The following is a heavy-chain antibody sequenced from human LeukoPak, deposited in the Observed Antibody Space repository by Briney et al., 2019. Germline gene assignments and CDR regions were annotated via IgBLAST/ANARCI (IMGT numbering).Heavy chain of an antibody. J-gene: IGHJ4*02. CDR3: AKDLSYEGLSDY. D-gene: IGHD2/OR15-2a*01. CDR1: GFTFSSYA. Sequence: PGGSLRLSCAASGFTFSSYAMHWVRQAPGKGLERVAVISYDGSNKYYADSVKGRFTISRDNSKNTLYLQMNSLRAEDTAVYYCAKDLSYEGLSDYWGQGTLVTVSS. CDR2: ISYDGSNK. V-gene: IGHV3-30-3*01.